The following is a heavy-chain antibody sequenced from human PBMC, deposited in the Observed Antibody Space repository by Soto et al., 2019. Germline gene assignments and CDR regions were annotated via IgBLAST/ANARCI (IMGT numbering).Heavy chain of an antibody. CDR2: ISWNSGSI. CDR1: GFTFDDYA. CDR3: AKDIVVVPVAIDY. J-gene: IGHJ4*02. V-gene: IGHV3-9*01. Sequence: EVQLVESGGGLVQPGRSLRLSCAASGFTFDDYAMHWVRQAPGKGLEWVSGISWNSGSIGYADSVKGRFTISRDNAKNSLYLQMHSLRAEDTALYYCAKDIVVVPVAIDYWGQGTLVTVSS. D-gene: IGHD2-2*01.